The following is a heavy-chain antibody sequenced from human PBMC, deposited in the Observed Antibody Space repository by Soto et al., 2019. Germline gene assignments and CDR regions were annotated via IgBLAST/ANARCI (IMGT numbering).Heavy chain of an antibody. Sequence: QVQLVESGGGVVQPGRSLRLSCAASGFTFSSYGMHWVRQAPGKGLEWVAVIWYDGSNKYYADSVKGRFTISRDNSKNTLYLQMNSLRAEDTAVYYCARDPLGRPVGYFDYWGQGTLVTVSS. D-gene: IGHD1-26*01. CDR3: ARDPLGRPVGYFDY. V-gene: IGHV3-33*01. CDR2: IWYDGSNK. CDR1: GFTFSSYG. J-gene: IGHJ4*02.